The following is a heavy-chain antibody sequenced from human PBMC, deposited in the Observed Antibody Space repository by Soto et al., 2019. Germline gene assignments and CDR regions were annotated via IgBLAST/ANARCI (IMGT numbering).Heavy chain of an antibody. V-gene: IGHV3-43*01. D-gene: IGHD3-10*01. Sequence: GGSLRLSCAASGFTFDDYTMHWVRQAPGKGLEWVSLISWDGGSTYYADSVKGRFTISRDNSKNSLYLQMNSLRTEDTALYYCAKDIVTMVRGVIRGGSDYYYGMDAWGQGTTVTVSS. CDR1: GFTFDDYT. CDR2: ISWDGGST. J-gene: IGHJ6*02. CDR3: AKDIVTMVRGVIRGGSDYYYGMDA.